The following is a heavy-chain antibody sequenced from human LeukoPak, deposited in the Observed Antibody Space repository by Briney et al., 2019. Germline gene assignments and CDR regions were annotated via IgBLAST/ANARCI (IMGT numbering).Heavy chain of an antibody. CDR3: ARDPSGSYSPFDY. Sequence: ASVTVSCKASGYTFTGYYMHWVRQAPGQGLEWMGWINPNSGGTNYAQKFQGRVTMTGDTSISTAYMELSRLRSDDTAVYYCARDPSGSYSPFDYWGQGTLVTVSS. J-gene: IGHJ4*02. CDR1: GYTFTGYY. V-gene: IGHV1-2*02. D-gene: IGHD1-26*01. CDR2: INPNSGGT.